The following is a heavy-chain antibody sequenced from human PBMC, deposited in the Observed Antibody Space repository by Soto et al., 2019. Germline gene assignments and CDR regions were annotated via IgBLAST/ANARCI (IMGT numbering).Heavy chain of an antibody. CDR3: ATDPIVAKSRGEVFQH. CDR1: GYTLTELS. D-gene: IGHD5-12*01. Sequence: QVQLVQSGAEVKKPGASVKVSCKVSGYTLTELSMHWVRHATGKGLDWVGGFDPEDGETIYAQKCQGRVTMTEDTATDTANMELSSLRSEDTAVYYCATDPIVAKSRGEVFQHWGQGTLVTVSS. V-gene: IGHV1-24*01. CDR2: FDPEDGET. J-gene: IGHJ1*01.